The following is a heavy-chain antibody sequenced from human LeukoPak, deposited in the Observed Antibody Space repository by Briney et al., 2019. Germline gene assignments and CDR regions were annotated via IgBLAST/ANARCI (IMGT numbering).Heavy chain of an antibody. CDR3: ASSMGVGYCSSTSCGSFDY. CDR1: RFTFRDHF. D-gene: IGHD2-2*01. Sequence: PGGSLRLSCAASRFTFRDHFMSWIRQPPGKGLEYVSYISSSGSDTYYSDSVKGRFTISRDNAKNSLYLQMNSLRAEDTAVYYCASSMGVGYCSSTSCGSFDYWGQGTLVTVSS. CDR2: ISSSGSDT. J-gene: IGHJ4*02. V-gene: IGHV3-11*06.